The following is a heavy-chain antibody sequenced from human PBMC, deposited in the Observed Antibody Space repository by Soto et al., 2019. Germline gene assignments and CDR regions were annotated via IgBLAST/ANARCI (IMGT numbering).Heavy chain of an antibody. Sequence: EVQLVESGGGLVEPGKSLRLSCVVSGFTYEDFAMHWVRQSQGKGLEWVSGISWNSASTGYADSVTGLFTISRDNAKNSLYLPMRNLTVDDSAMYYCVKDFRRYTNGLDVWGPGTSVTVSS. V-gene: IGHV3-9*01. CDR1: GFTYEDFA. J-gene: IGHJ6*02. D-gene: IGHD3-9*01. CDR2: ISWNSAST. CDR3: VKDFRRYTNGLDV.